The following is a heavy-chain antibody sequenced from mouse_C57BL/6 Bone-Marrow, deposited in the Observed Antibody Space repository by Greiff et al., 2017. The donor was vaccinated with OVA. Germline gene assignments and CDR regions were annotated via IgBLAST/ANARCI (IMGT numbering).Heavy chain of an antibody. V-gene: IGHV10-1*01. CDR2: IRSKSNNYAT. Sequence: EVQRVESGGGLVQPKGSLKLSCAASGFSFNTYAMNWVRQAPGKGLEWVARIRSKSNNYATYYADSVKDRFTISRDDSESMLYLQMNNLKTEDTAMYYCVGGSSYYYAMDYWGQGTSVTVSS. CDR1: GFSFNTYA. CDR3: VGGSSYYYAMDY. D-gene: IGHD1-1*01. J-gene: IGHJ4*01.